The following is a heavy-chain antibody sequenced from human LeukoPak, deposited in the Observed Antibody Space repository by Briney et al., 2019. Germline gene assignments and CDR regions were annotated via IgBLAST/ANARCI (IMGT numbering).Heavy chain of an antibody. D-gene: IGHD3-22*01. V-gene: IGHV1-46*01. CDR2: INPSGGST. Sequence: ASVKVSCKASGYTFTSYYMHWVRQAPGQGLEGMGIINPSGGSTSYAQKFQGRVTMTRDMSTSTVYMELSSLRSEDTAVYYCARAGAAYYYDSSGSHFDYWGQGTLVTVSS. CDR3: ARAGAAYYYDSSGSHFDY. CDR1: GYTFTSYY. J-gene: IGHJ4*02.